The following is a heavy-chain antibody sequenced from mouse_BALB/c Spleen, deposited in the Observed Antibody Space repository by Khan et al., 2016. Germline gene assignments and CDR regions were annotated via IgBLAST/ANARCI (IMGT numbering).Heavy chain of an antibody. V-gene: IGHV1-9*01. D-gene: IGHD2-10*01. CDR3: ARAFYGHYYAMDY. J-gene: IGHJ4*01. CDR2: ILPGTGNT. Sequence: VQLQQSGAELMKPGASVKISCKATGYTFSSYWIEWVKQRPGHGLEWIGEILPGTGNTNYNEKFKGKATFTADTSSNTAYMQLSSLTSEDSAVNYCARAFYGHYYAMDYWGQGTSVTVSS. CDR1: GYTFSSYW.